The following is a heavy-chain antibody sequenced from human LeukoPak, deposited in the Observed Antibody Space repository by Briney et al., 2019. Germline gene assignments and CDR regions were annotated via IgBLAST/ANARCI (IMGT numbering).Heavy chain of an antibody. D-gene: IGHD3-16*02. Sequence: SETLPLTCGVSGGSIDSTNWWNWVRQPPGKGLEWIGEIHHDGRINYNPSLKSRVTLSVDKSKNQFSLRLNSVTAADTAMYYCARSHDHLWGNYPDYWGQGTLVTVSS. V-gene: IGHV4/OR15-8*01. J-gene: IGHJ4*02. CDR2: IHHDGRI. CDR1: GGSIDSTNW. CDR3: ARSHDHLWGNYPDY.